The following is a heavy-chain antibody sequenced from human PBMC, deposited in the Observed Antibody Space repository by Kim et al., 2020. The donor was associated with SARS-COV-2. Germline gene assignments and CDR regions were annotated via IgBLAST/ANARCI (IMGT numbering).Heavy chain of an antibody. D-gene: IGHD3-9*01. CDR3: AKIPLRYFDWLTRLDY. V-gene: IGHV3-30*18. J-gene: IGHJ4*02. CDR2: ISYDGSNK. CDR1: GFTFSSYG. Sequence: GGSLRLSCAASGFTFSSYGMHWVRQAPGKGLEWVAVISYDGSNKYYADSVKGRFTISRDNSKNTLYLQMNSLRAEDTAVYYCAKIPLRYFDWLTRLDYWGQGTLVTVSS.